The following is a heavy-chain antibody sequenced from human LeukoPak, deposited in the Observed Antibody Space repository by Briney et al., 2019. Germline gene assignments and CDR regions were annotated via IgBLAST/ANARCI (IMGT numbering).Heavy chain of an antibody. J-gene: IGHJ3*02. CDR1: GGTFSSYA. Sequence: SVKVSCKASGGTFSSYAISWVRQAPGQGLEWMGGIIPIFGTANYAQKFQGRVTMTRDTSTSTVYMELSSLRSEDTAVYYCARDEGTEMDAFDIWGQGTMVTVSS. D-gene: IGHD5-24*01. CDR3: ARDEGTEMDAFDI. V-gene: IGHV1-69*05. CDR2: IIPIFGTA.